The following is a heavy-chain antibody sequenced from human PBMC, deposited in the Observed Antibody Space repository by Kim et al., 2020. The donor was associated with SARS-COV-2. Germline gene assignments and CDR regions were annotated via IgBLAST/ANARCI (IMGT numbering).Heavy chain of an antibody. CDR1: GYTFTDYY. D-gene: IGHD6-6*01. V-gene: IGHV1-46*01. CDR3: ARDYNLIPARGCFDY. Sequence: ASVKVSCKTSGYTFTDYYMHWVRQAPGQGLEWMGIINPSGGSTSYAQKFQGRVTMTRDTSTSTVYMEVSSLTSDDTAVYYCARDYNLIPARGCFDYWAQGTLVTVSS. J-gene: IGHJ4*02. CDR2: INPSGGST.